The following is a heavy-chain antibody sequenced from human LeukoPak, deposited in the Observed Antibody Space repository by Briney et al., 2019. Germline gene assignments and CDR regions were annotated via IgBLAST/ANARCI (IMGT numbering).Heavy chain of an antibody. Sequence: GGSLRLSCAASGFTFSSYRMNWVRQAPGKGLEWVSSISSSSSYIYYADSVKGRFTISRDNAKNSLYLQMNSLRAEDTAVYYCAISSRFDYYYGMDVWGQGTTVTVSS. CDR2: ISSSSSYI. CDR1: GFTFSSYR. CDR3: AISSRFDYYYGMDV. V-gene: IGHV3-21*01. J-gene: IGHJ6*02. D-gene: IGHD3-16*01.